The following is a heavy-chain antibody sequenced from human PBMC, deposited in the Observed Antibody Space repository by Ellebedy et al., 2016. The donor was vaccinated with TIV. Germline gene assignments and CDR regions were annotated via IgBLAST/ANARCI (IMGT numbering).Heavy chain of an antibody. J-gene: IGHJ6*02. CDR2: ILYSGST. CDR3: ARLEPAYYYAMDV. V-gene: IGHV4-39*01. CDR1: GGSIRTSGHY. D-gene: IGHD1-26*01. Sequence: MPSETLSLTCTVSGGSIRTSGHYWGWIRQPPGKGLEWIGSILYSGSTYYSPSLQSRVTISVDTSTNQLSLKMSSVTAADTAVYYCARLEPAYYYAMDVWGQGTTVTVSS.